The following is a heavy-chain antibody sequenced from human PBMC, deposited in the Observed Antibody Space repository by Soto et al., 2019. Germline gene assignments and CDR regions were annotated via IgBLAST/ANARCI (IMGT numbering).Heavy chain of an antibody. CDR2: INPNSGGT. V-gene: IGHV1-2*04. CDR1: GYTFTGYY. Sequence: ASVKVSCTASGYTFTGYYMHWVRQAPGQGLEWMGWINPNSGGTNYAQKFQGWVTMTRDTSISTAYMELSRLRSDDTAVYYCARADSSSSFLPSGPWGQGTLVTVSS. J-gene: IGHJ5*02. D-gene: IGHD6-6*01. CDR3: ARADSSSSFLPSGP.